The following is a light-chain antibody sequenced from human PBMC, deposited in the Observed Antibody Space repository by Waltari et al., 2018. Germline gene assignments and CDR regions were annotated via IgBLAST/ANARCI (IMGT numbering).Light chain of an antibody. J-gene: IGLJ3*02. Sequence: QSALTQPASVSGSPGQSITTSCTGTSSDVGTYNLVSWYQQHPGKAPKRLLYEGSKRPSGVSDRFSGSRSGNTASLTISGLQADDEGYYYCCSYAGGRTWVFGGGTKLTVL. CDR1: SSDVGTYNL. CDR3: CSYAGGRTWV. V-gene: IGLV2-23*01. CDR2: EGS.